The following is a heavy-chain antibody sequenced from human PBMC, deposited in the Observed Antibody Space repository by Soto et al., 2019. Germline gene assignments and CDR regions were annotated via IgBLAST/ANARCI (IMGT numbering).Heavy chain of an antibody. CDR2: ISSSGDST. J-gene: IGHJ4*02. CDR3: VKPPGYYSGSTTYYSV. Sequence: GGSLRLSCSASGFSFNMYGVHWVRQTPGKGLQYVSAISSSGDSTYYADSVKGRFIISRDNSKNTLYLQMSSLRVEDTAVYYCVKPPGYYSGSTTYYSVWGRGTRVTVSS. D-gene: IGHD3-22*01. CDR1: GFSFNMYG. V-gene: IGHV3-64D*06.